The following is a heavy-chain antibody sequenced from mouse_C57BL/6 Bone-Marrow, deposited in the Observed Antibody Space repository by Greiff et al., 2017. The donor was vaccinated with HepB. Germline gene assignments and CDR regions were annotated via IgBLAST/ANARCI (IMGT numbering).Heavy chain of an antibody. Sequence: QVQLQQSDAELVKPGASVKISCKASGYTFTDYTIHWMKQRPEQGLEWIGYIYPRDGSTKYNEKFKGKATLTADKSSSTAYMQLNSLTSEDSAVYFCARWLLRSEYAMDYWGQGTSVTVSS. CDR2: IYPRDGST. J-gene: IGHJ4*01. V-gene: IGHV1-78*01. D-gene: IGHD2-3*01. CDR1: GYTFTDYT. CDR3: ARWLLRSEYAMDY.